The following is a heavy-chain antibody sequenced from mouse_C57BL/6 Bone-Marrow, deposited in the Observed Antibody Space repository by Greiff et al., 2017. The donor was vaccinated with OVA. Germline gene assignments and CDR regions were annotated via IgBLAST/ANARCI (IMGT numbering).Heavy chain of an antibody. J-gene: IGHJ3*01. Sequence: EVKLQESGPELVKPGASVNMSCKASGYTFTDYNMHWVKQSHGKSLEWIGYINPNNGGTSYNQKFKGKATLTVNKSSSTAYMELRSLTSEDSAVYYCASLEGYAWFDYWGQGTLVTVSA. V-gene: IGHV1-22*01. CDR2: INPNNGGT. CDR1: GYTFTDYN. D-gene: IGHD2-2*01. CDR3: ASLEGYAWFDY.